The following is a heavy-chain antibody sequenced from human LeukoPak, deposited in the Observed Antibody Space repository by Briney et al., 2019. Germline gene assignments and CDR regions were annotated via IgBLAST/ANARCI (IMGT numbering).Heavy chain of an antibody. D-gene: IGHD4-17*01. J-gene: IGHJ4*02. CDR2: ISYDGSNK. V-gene: IGHV3-30*18. Sequence: GGSLRLSCAASGFTFSSYGMHWVRQAPGKGLEWVAVISYDGSNKYYADSVKGRFTISRDNSKNTLYLQMNSLRAEDTAVYYCAKDHHYADPPYFVRDWGQGTLVTVSS. CDR1: GFTFSSYG. CDR3: AKDHHYADPPYFVRD.